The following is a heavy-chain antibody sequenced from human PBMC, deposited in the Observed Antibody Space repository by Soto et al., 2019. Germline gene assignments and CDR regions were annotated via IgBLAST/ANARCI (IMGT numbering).Heavy chain of an antibody. D-gene: IGHD5-12*01. J-gene: IGHJ4*02. V-gene: IGHV3-48*02. CDR3: ARAHISADSGYDYFDY. CDR2: ISSSSSTI. CDR1: GFTFSSYS. Sequence: PGGSLRLSCAASGFTFSSYSMNWVRQAPGKGLEWVSYISSSSSTIYYADSVKGRFTISRDNAKNSLYLQMNSLRDEDTAVYYCARAHISADSGYDYFDYWGQGTLVTVSS.